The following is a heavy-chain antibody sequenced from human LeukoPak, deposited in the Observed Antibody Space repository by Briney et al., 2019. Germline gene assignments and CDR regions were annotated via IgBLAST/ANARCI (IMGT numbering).Heavy chain of an antibody. V-gene: IGHV1-46*01. Sequence: ASVKVSCKASGYTFTSYAMHWVRQAPGQGLEWMGIINPSGGSTSYAQKFQGRVTMTRDTSTSTVYMELSSLRSEDTAVYYCARDYVVVPAAIGWFDPWGQGTLVTVSS. J-gene: IGHJ5*02. CDR1: GYTFTSYA. CDR3: ARDYVVVPAAIGWFDP. CDR2: INPSGGST. D-gene: IGHD2-2*01.